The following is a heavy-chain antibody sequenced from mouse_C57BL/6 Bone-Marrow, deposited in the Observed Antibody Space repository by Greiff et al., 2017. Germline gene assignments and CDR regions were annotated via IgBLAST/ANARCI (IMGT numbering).Heavy chain of an antibody. CDR3: ARHGSSYLYYFDY. D-gene: IGHD1-1*01. CDR2: ISSGSSTI. CDR1: GFTFSDYG. J-gene: IGHJ2*01. Sequence: EVKLMESGGGLVKPGGSLKLSCAASGFTFSDYGMHWVRQAPEKGLEWVAYISSGSSTIYYADTVTGRFTISRDNAKNTLFLQMTSLRSEDAAMYYCARHGSSYLYYFDYWGQGTTLTVSS. V-gene: IGHV5-17*01.